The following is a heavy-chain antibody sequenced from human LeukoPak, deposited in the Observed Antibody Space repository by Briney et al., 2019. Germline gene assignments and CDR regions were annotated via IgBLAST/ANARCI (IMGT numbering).Heavy chain of an antibody. CDR1: GFTFSSYA. Sequence: PGGSLRLSCAASGFTFSSYAMSWVRQAPGKGLEWVSGVTGSGNTRYYADSVKGRFTISRDNSKNTLYLQMDSLRAEDTAVYYCAKAIRNLGWYFDLWGRRTLVTVSS. D-gene: IGHD3-3*01. CDR2: VTGSGNTR. J-gene: IGHJ2*01. CDR3: AKAIRNLGWYFDL. V-gene: IGHV3-23*01.